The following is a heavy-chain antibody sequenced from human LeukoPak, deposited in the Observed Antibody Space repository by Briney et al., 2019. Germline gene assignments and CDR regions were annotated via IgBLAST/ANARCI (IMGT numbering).Heavy chain of an antibody. J-gene: IGHJ6*02. V-gene: IGHV3-23*01. D-gene: IGHD5-24*01. Sequence: GGSLRLSCAASGFTFSSYAMSWVRQAPGKGLEWVSAISGSGGSTYYADSVKGRFTISRDNSKNTLHLLMHSLRGEDTAVYSCARLFSGATPYYGLDVWGQGTTVTVSS. CDR2: ISGSGGST. CDR3: ARLFSGATPYYGLDV. CDR1: GFTFSSYA.